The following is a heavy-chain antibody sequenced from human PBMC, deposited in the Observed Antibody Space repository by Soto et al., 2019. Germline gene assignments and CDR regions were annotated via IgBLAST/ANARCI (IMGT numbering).Heavy chain of an antibody. D-gene: IGHD2-2*01. V-gene: IGHV1-24*01. J-gene: IGHJ5*02. CDR3: ATLPRTIERTPAAIWSFDP. CDR2: LDAEDGET. CDR1: GYSLSDLS. Sequence: GASVKVSCKVSGYSLSDLSIHWVRQAPGKGLEWMGSLDAEDGETIYAQKLQGRGTMTEDTSTDTAYMELSSLTSEDTAMYYCATLPRTIERTPAAIWSFDPWGQGTLVTVSS.